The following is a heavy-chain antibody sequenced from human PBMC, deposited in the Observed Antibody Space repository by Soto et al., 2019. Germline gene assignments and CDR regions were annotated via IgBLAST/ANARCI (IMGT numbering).Heavy chain of an antibody. D-gene: IGHD4-4*01. Sequence: QVQLQESGPGLVEASETLSLTCTVSGGSLGSYYWSWIRQPPGKGLEWIGYVFYTGRANYNASLKSRVSISLDPSNYQFSLKPSSVTAADTAVHYCARDGDGRMTTNPYYYNGMDVWGPGTTVTVSS. CDR2: VFYTGRA. CDR3: ARDGDGRMTTNPYYYNGMDV. V-gene: IGHV4-59*01. J-gene: IGHJ6*02. CDR1: GGSLGSYY.